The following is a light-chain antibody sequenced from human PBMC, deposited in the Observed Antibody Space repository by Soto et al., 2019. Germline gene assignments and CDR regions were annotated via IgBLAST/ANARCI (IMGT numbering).Light chain of an antibody. CDR1: QSVSSY. V-gene: IGKV3-11*01. J-gene: IGKJ4*02. CDR3: QQLSNWRLT. CDR2: DAS. Sequence: EIVLTQSPATLSLSPGERATLSCRASQSVSSYLAWYQQKPGQAPRLLIYDASNRATGIPARFSGSGSGTDFTLTISSLEPEDFAVYYCQQLSNWRLTCGGVTKVDIK.